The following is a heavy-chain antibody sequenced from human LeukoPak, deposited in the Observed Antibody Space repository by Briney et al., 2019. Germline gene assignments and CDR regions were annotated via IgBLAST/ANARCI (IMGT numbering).Heavy chain of an antibody. CDR1: GFTFSSYS. J-gene: IGHJ3*02. D-gene: IGHD2-15*01. V-gene: IGHV3-21*01. Sequence: GGSLRLSCAASGFTFSSYSMNWVRQAPGKGLEWVSSISSSSSYIYYADSVKGRFTISRDNAKNSLYLQMNSLRAEDTAVYYCARGGVCSGGTCYPNAFDIWGQGTMVTVSS. CDR2: ISSSSSYI. CDR3: ARGGVCSGGTCYPNAFDI.